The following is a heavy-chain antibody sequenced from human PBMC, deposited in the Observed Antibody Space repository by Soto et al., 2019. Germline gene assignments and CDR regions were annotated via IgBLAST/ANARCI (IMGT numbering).Heavy chain of an antibody. V-gene: IGHV4-59*01. CDR2: IYYSGST. CDR3: AREWDYYDSSGYPSLLIDY. CDR1: GGSISSYY. J-gene: IGHJ4*02. D-gene: IGHD3-22*01. Sequence: PSETLSLTCTVSGGSISSYYWSWIRQPPGKGLEWIGYIYYSGSTNYNPSLKSRVTISVDTSKNQFSLKLSSVTAADTAVYYCAREWDYYDSSGYPSLLIDYWGQGTLVTVSS.